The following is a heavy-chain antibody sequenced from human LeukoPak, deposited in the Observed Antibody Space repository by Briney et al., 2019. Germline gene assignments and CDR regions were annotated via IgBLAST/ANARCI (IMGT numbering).Heavy chain of an antibody. V-gene: IGHV3-74*01. Sequence: GGSLRLSCAASGFTFSSYWMHWVRQAPGKGLVWVSRINSDGSSTSYADSGKGRFTISRDNAKNTLYLQMNSLRAEDTAVYYCAREGADCSGGSCYGLGAFDIWGQGTMVTVSS. CDR3: AREGADCSGGSCYGLGAFDI. CDR1: GFTFSSYW. CDR2: INSDGSST. J-gene: IGHJ3*02. D-gene: IGHD2-15*01.